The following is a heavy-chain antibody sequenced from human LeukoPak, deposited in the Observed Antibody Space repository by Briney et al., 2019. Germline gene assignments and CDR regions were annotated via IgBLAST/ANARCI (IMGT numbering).Heavy chain of an antibody. Sequence: SETLSLACTVSGGSISSDNYYWGWIRQTAGKGLEWIGRIYRSGSTNYNPSLKSRVTISVDTSKNQFSLKLSFVTAADTAVYYCARSSGYSYGRRWFDYGGQGTLVTVSS. CDR1: GGSISSDNYY. V-gene: IGHV4-61*02. D-gene: IGHD5-18*01. J-gene: IGHJ4*02. CDR3: ARSSGYSYGRRWFDY. CDR2: IYRSGST.